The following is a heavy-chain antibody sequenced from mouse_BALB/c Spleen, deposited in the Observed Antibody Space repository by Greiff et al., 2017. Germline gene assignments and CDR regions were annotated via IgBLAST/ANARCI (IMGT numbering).Heavy chain of an antibody. V-gene: IGHV1S29*02. Sequence: EVKLQESGPELVKPGASVKISCKASGYTFTDYNMHWVKQSHGKSLEWIGYIYPYNGGTGYNQKFKSKATLTVDKSSSTAYMQLKSLTSEDSAVYYCAREVTTVVEGWFAYWGQGTLVTVSA. CDR1: GYTFTDYN. CDR2: IYPYNGGT. CDR3: AREVTTVVEGWFAY. D-gene: IGHD1-1*01. J-gene: IGHJ3*01.